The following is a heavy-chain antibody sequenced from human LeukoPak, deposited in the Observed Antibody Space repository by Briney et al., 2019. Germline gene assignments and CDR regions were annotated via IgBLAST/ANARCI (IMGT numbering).Heavy chain of an antibody. J-gene: IGHJ5*02. V-gene: IGHV3-21*01. CDR2: ISSSSSYI. CDR3: ARDASEYSSSPNWFDP. CDR1: GFTFSSYS. Sequence: PGGYLRLSCAASGFTFSSYSMNWVRQAPGKGLEWVSSISSSSSYIYYADSVKGRFTISRDNAKNSLYLQMNSLRAEDTAVYYCARDASEYSSSPNWFDPWGQGTLVTVSS. D-gene: IGHD6-6*01.